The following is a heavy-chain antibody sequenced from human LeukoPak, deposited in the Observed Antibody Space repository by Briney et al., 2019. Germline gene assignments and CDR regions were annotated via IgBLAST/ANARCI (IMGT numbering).Heavy chain of an antibody. D-gene: IGHD4-11*01. Sequence: GGSLRLSCAASGSTFSTHSMNWVRQAPGKGLEWVSSITSSSAYIYYADSVRGRFTISRDNAENSLFLQMNSLRVEDTAVYYCARAGVVDFTNYGSATFDYWGQGTLVTVSS. CDR2: ITSSSAYI. CDR3: ARAGVVDFTNYGSATFDY. V-gene: IGHV3-21*01. J-gene: IGHJ4*02. CDR1: GSTFSTHS.